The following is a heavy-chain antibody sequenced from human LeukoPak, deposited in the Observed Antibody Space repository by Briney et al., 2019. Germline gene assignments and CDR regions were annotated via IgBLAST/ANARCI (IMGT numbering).Heavy chain of an antibody. CDR1: GFTFSSYA. D-gene: IGHD3-10*01. J-gene: IGHJ4*02. Sequence: GGSLRLSCAASGFTFSSYAMSWVRQAPGKGLEWVSTITGSGESTYYADSVKGRFTISRDSSKNTLYLQMNSLRAEDTAVYYCAKGTSASGTYYSAWNYWCQGTLVTVSS. CDR2: ITGSGEST. V-gene: IGHV3-23*01. CDR3: AKGTSASGTYYSAWNY.